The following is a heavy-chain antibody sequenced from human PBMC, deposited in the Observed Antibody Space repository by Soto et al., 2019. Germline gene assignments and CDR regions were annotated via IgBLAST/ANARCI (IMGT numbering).Heavy chain of an antibody. V-gene: IGHV4-31*03. CDR2: IHYSGST. CDR1: GGSISSGGYY. Sequence: SETLSLTCTVSGGSISSGGYYWSWIRQHPGKGLEWIGCIHYSGSTFYNPSLESRITISQDTSQNQFSLKLNSVTAADTAVYYCARDYSYGYFDYWGQGTLVTVSS. J-gene: IGHJ4*02. CDR3: ARDYSYGYFDY. D-gene: IGHD3-10*01.